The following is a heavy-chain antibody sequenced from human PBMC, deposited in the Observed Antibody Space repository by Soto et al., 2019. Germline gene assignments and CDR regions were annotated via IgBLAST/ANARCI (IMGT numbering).Heavy chain of an antibody. Sequence: PSETLSLPCTVSGGSISSYYWSWIRQPPGKGLEWIGYIYYSGSTNYNPSLKSRVTISVDTSKNQFSLKLSSVTAADTAVYYCARELTSGSYDYWGQGTLVTVSS. D-gene: IGHD1-26*01. V-gene: IGHV4-59*01. CDR2: IYYSGST. CDR1: GGSISSYY. CDR3: ARELTSGSYDY. J-gene: IGHJ4*02.